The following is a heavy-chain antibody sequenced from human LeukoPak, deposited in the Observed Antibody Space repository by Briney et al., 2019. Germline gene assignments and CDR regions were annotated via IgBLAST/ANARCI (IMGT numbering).Heavy chain of an antibody. J-gene: IGHJ4*02. V-gene: IGHV3-23*01. CDR2: ISISSSYI. Sequence: PGGSLRLSCAASGFTFSNYAMNWVRQAPGKGLEWVSSISISSSYIYYADSVKGRFTISRDNSKNTLYLQMNSLRAEDTAVYYCAKREAAEDYWGQGTLVTVSS. D-gene: IGHD6-13*01. CDR3: AKREAAEDY. CDR1: GFTFSNYA.